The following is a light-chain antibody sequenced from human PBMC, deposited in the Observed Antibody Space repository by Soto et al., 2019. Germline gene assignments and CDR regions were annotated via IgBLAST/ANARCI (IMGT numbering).Light chain of an antibody. CDR3: QQCRDGPLT. CDR1: QDVGTC. J-gene: IGKJ4*01. CDR2: DAS. Sequence: DIQMTQSLSSLSASVGDRVTMTCQASQDVGTCLNWYQQRPGRAPKFLIQDASNLETGVPSRFSGSGSGTHFSFTITSLQPEDIATYYCQQCRDGPLTFGGGTKVDIK. V-gene: IGKV1-33*01.